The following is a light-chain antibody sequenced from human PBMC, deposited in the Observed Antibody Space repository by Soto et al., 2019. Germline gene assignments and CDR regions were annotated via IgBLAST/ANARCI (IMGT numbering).Light chain of an antibody. CDR2: GAS. V-gene: IGKV3-15*01. J-gene: IGKJ1*01. CDR3: QQYKNWPKT. CDR1: QNVSSN. Sequence: EIVMTQSPATLSVSPGERATLSCRASQNVSSNLAGYQQKPGQAPRLLIYGASTRATGITARFSGSGSVTEFSLTVSGLQSEDFAVYYCQQYKNWPKTVGQGTKVEIK.